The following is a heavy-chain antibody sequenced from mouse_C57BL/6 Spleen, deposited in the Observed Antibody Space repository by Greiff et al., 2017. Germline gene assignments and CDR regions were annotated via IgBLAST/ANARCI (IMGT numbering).Heavy chain of an antibody. CDR2: IYPGDGDT. CDR3: ARHPGSSY. J-gene: IGHJ2*01. V-gene: IGHV1-82*01. D-gene: IGHD1-1*01. Sequence: QVQLQQSGPELVKPGASVKISCKASGYAFSSSWMNWVKQRPGKGLEWIGRIYPGDGDTNYNGKFKGKATLTADKSSSTAYTQLSSLTSEDSAVYFCARHPGSSYWGQGTTLTVSS. CDR1: GYAFSSSW.